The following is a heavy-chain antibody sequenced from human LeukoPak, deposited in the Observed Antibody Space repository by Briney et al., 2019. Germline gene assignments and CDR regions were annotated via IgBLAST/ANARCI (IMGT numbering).Heavy chain of an antibody. CDR1: GGSISSYY. D-gene: IGHD3-3*01. CDR2: IYYSGST. Sequence: SETLSLTCTVPGGSISSYYWSWLRQPPGKGLEGLGYIYYSGSTNYNPSLKSRVTISVDTSKNQFSLKLSSVTAADTAVYYCARGGYYDFWSGYWFDPWGQGTLVTVSS. V-gene: IGHV4-59*01. CDR3: ARGGYYDFWSGYWFDP. J-gene: IGHJ5*02.